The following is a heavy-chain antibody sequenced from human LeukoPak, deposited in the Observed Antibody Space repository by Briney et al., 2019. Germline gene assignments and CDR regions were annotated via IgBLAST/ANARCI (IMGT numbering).Heavy chain of an antibody. CDR3: VRVRVGCSRTTCYFDP. D-gene: IGHD2-2*01. V-gene: IGHV4-39*07. CDR2: IYYSGST. J-gene: IGHJ5*02. CDR1: GGSISSSSYY. Sequence: TSETLSLTCTVSGGSISSSSYYWGWIRQPPGKGLEWIGSIYYSGSTYYNPSLKSRVTISVDKSKNQFSLNLNSVTAADTAIYYCVRVRVGCSRTTCYFDPWGQGTQVTVSS.